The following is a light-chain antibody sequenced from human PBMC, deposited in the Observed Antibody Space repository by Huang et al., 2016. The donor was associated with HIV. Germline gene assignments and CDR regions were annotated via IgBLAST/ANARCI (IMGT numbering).Light chain of an antibody. CDR1: QSISSW. CDR2: EAS. Sequence: DIQMTQSPSTLSASVGDRVTITCRASQSISSWLAWYQQKPGKAPKRLIYEASSLESGVPSRFSGSGSGTEFTLTISSLQPDDFATYYCQEYNGYSPVTFGQGTRLEIK. J-gene: IGKJ5*01. CDR3: QEYNGYSPVT. V-gene: IGKV1-5*03.